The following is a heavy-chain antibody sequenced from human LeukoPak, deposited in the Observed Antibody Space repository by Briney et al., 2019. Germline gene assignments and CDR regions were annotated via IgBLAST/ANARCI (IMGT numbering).Heavy chain of an antibody. CDR1: GGSISSYY. V-gene: IGHV4-59*12. J-gene: IGHJ4*02. CDR3: ARRYCSSTSCYPFDY. D-gene: IGHD2-2*01. CDR2: IYYSGST. Sequence: SETLSLTCTVSGGSISSYYWSWIRQPPGKGLEWIGYIYYSGSTNYNPSLKSRVTISVDTSKNQFSLQLNSVTPEDTAVYYCARRYCSSTSCYPFDYWGQGTLVTVSS.